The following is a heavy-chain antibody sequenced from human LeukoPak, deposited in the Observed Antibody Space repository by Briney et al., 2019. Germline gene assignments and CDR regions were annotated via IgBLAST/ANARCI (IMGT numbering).Heavy chain of an antibody. D-gene: IGHD4-17*01. V-gene: IGHV7-4-1*02. CDR3: ARGAYGDYGDY. CDR1: GYTFTSYA. Sequence: GASVKVSCKTSGYTFTSYAISWVRQAPGQGLEWMGWINTNTGNPTYAQGFTGRFVFSLDTSVSTAYLQISSLKAEDTAVYYCARGAYGDYGDYWGQGTLVTVSS. J-gene: IGHJ4*02. CDR2: INTNTGNP.